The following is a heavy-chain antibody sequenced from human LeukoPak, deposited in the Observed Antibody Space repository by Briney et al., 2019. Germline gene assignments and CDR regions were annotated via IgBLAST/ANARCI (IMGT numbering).Heavy chain of an antibody. V-gene: IGHV3-7*01. J-gene: IGHJ3*02. CDR3: ARMDGGILLFSDAFDI. CDR1: VFTFSSYW. Sequence: GGSLRLSCAVSVFTFSSYWMSWVRQAPGEGLEWVANIKQDGSEKYYVDPVKGRFTIYRDNAKNSLYLQMNSLRAEDTAVYYCARMDGGILLFSDAFDIWGQGTMVTVSS. CDR2: IKQDGSEK. D-gene: IGHD2-21*02.